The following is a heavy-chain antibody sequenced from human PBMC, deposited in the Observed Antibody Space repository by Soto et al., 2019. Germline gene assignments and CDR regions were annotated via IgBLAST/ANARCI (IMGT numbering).Heavy chain of an antibody. V-gene: IGHV6-1*01. D-gene: IGHD2-15*01. CDR3: ARVPYCSGGSCYSFDP. CDR2: TYYRSKWYN. J-gene: IGHJ5*02. CDR1: GGGVSCNNAS. Sequence: QTPSPPGAISGGGVSCNNASWKLIRQAPSRGLEWLGRTYYRSKWYNDYAVSVKSRITINPDTSKNQFSLQLSSVTPEDTAVYYCARVPYCSGGSCYSFDPWGQGTLVTVSS.